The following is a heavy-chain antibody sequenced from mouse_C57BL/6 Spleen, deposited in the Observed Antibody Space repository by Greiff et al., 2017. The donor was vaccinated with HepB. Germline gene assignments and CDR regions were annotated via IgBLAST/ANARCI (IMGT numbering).Heavy chain of an antibody. D-gene: IGHD1-1*01. V-gene: IGHV1-52*01. CDR1: GYTFTSYW. CDR2: IDPSDSET. J-gene: IGHJ2*01. Sequence: VQLQQSGAELVRPGSSVKLSCKASGYTFTSYWMHWVKQRPIQGLEWIGNIDPSDSETHYNQKFKDKATLTVDKSSSTAYMQLRSLTSEDSAVYYCARSGGSSSFDYWGQGTTLTVSS. CDR3: ARSGGSSSFDY.